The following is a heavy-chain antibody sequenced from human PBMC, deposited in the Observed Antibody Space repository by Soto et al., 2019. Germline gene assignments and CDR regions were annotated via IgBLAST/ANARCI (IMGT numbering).Heavy chain of an antibody. CDR2: IYHSGSS. CDR3: ARSTTSVYYLDY. V-gene: IGHV4-38-2*01. Sequence: SETLSLTCAVSGYCISSGFYWGWIRQPPGKGLEWIGNIYHSGSSYYIPSLKSRVTISVDTSKKQFSLNLSSVTAADTAVYYCARSTTSVYYLDYWGQGTLVTVSS. D-gene: IGHD2-2*01. J-gene: IGHJ4*02. CDR1: GYCISSGFY.